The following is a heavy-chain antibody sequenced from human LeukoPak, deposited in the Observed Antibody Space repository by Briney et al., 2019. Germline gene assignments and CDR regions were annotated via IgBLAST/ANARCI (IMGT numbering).Heavy chain of an antibody. CDR3: ARDPYTSSSWYRGRANNWFDP. CDR2: IHPRGGST. Sequence: ASVKVSCKAPGYTFTSYYMHWVRPAPGQGLERMGMIHPRGGSTNYAQKFQGRVTMTRDTSTNTVYMELSSLRSDDTAVYYCARDPYTSSSWYRGRANNWFDPWGQGTLVTVSS. D-gene: IGHD6-13*01. CDR1: GYTFTSYY. V-gene: IGHV1-46*01. J-gene: IGHJ5*02.